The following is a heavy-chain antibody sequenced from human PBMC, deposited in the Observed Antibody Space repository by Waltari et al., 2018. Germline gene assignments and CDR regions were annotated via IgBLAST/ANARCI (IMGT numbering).Heavy chain of an antibody. CDR3: ARGERLGLDY. CDR1: GVSISSYY. D-gene: IGHD1-1*01. J-gene: IGHJ4*02. Sequence: QVQLQESGPGLVKPSETLSLTCPVSGVSISSYYWSWIRQSPGKGLEWIGYISYSRSTNYSPSLKSRVTMSIDTSTNQFSLKVTSVTAADTAMYYCARGERLGLDYWGQGTLVTVSS. CDR2: ISYSRST. V-gene: IGHV4-59*01.